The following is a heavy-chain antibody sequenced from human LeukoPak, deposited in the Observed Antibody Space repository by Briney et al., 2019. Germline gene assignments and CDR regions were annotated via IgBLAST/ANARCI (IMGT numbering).Heavy chain of an antibody. Sequence: PGGSLRLSCAASEFTFSSNYMSWVRQAPGKGLEWVSVIYSGGSTYYADSVKGRFTISRDNSKNTLYLQMNSLRAEDTAVYYCATGPYSSSSLSTWGQGTLVTVSS. CDR2: IYSGGST. J-gene: IGHJ5*02. V-gene: IGHV3-66*01. CDR3: ATGPYSSSSLST. CDR1: EFTFSSNY. D-gene: IGHD6-6*01.